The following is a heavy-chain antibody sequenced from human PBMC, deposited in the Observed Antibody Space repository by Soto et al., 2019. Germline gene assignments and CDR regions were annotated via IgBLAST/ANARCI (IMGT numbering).Heavy chain of an antibody. CDR3: ARRSGDQQVCDF. J-gene: IGHJ4*02. Sequence: EVQLVESGGGVARPGGSLRLSCAASGFTFEDHGMSWVRQAPGKGLEWLSDISWDGGTTVYADSVKGRFTVSRNNAKSCLYLQMNSLKPGDTAFYHCARRSGDQQVCDFWGQGTLVTVSS. CDR1: GFTFEDHG. V-gene: IGHV3-20*01. CDR2: ISWDGGTT. D-gene: IGHD3-10*01.